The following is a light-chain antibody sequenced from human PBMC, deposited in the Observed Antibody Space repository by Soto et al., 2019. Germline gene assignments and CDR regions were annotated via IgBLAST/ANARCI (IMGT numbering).Light chain of an antibody. V-gene: IGKV4-1*01. CDR1: QXXXCSCNNNNF. CDR2: GAS. Sequence: MLMTKPPYSLAVCLGAPSXSNSDSRQXXXCSCNNNNFLAWYQQKPGPPPKLLIYGASTRASGVPDRFSGSGSGTDFTLTISSLQAEDVAVYYCQQYYSTPLTFGGGTKVDIK. J-gene: IGKJ4*01. CDR3: QQYYSTPLT.